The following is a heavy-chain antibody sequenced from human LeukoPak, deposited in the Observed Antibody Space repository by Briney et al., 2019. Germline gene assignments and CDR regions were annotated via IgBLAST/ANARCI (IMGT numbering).Heavy chain of an antibody. D-gene: IGHD5-24*01. J-gene: IGHJ4*02. V-gene: IGHV3-7*03. Sequence: GGSLRLSCAASGFTFSSYWMSWVRQAPGKGLEWVANIKQDGSEKYYVDSVKGRFTISRDNSKNALYLQMNSLRAEDTAVYYCAKAGEEMATIRFFDYWGQGTLVTVSS. CDR1: GFTFSSYW. CDR3: AKAGEEMATIRFFDY. CDR2: IKQDGSEK.